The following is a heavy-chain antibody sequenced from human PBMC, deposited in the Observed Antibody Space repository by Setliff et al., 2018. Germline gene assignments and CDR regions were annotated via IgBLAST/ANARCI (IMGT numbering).Heavy chain of an antibody. Sequence: GVLRLSCAASGFTFSNYYMTWIRQAPGKGLEWISYIHDSGNPTYYADSVKGRFTVSRDNAKNSLYLQMTSLRAEDTAIYYCARTTGYRLEGDFDYWGQGTLVTVSS. J-gene: IGHJ4*02. V-gene: IGHV3-11*01. CDR1: GFTFSNYY. CDR2: IHDSGNPT. CDR3: ARTTGYRLEGDFDY. D-gene: IGHD3-16*01.